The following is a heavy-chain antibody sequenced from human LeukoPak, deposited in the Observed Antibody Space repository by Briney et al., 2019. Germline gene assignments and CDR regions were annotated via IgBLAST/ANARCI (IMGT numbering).Heavy chain of an antibody. CDR3: ARHVDGYDYYYYYGMDV. CDR1: GFTVSGNY. D-gene: IGHD5-24*01. J-gene: IGHJ6*02. Sequence: GGSLRLSCAASGFTVSGNYMSWVRQAPGKGLEWVSVIYSGGSTYYADSVKGRFTISRDNSKNTLYLQMNSLRAEDTAVYYCARHVDGYDYYYYYGMDVWGQGTTVTVSS. V-gene: IGHV3-66*04. CDR2: IYSGGST.